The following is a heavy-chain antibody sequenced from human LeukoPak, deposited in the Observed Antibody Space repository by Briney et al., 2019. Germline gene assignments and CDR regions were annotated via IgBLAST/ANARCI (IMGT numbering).Heavy chain of an antibody. CDR1: GFTVSNNY. Sequence: GGSLRLSCAASGFTVSNNYMSWVRQAPGKGLEWVSIVYSDGSTDYADSVKGRFTISRDNSKNTLYLQMNSLRAEDTAVYYCARDPGFVDYYYYMDVWGKGTTVTVSS. CDR3: ARDPGFVDYYYYMDV. D-gene: IGHD3-10*01. CDR2: VYSDGST. J-gene: IGHJ6*03. V-gene: IGHV3-53*01.